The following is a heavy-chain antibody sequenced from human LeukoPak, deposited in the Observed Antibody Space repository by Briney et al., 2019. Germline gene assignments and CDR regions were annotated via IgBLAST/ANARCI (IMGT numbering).Heavy chain of an antibody. V-gene: IGHV4-30-4*08. CDR2: INHSGST. Sequence: PSQTLSLTCTVSGGSISSGDYYWSWIRQPPGKGLEWIGEINHSGSTNYNPSLKSRVTISVDTSKNQFSLKLSSVTAADTAVYYCARGPHCSSTSCYRYYYYMDVWGKGTTVTVSS. CDR1: GGSISSGDYY. D-gene: IGHD2-2*02. J-gene: IGHJ6*03. CDR3: ARGPHCSSTSCYRYYYYMDV.